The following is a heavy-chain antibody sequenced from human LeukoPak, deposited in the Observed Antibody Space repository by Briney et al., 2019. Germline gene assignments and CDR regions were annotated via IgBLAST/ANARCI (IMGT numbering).Heavy chain of an antibody. CDR3: ARDSRVSVAGTSYCYYYGMDV. CDR2: IYYSGST. V-gene: IGHV4-59*01. Sequence: PSETLSLTCTVSGGSISSYYWSWIRQPPGKGLEWIGYIYYSGSTKYNPSLKSRVTISVDTSKNQFSLMLSSVTAADTAVYYCARDSRVSVAGTSYCYYYGMDVWGQGTTVTVSS. D-gene: IGHD6-19*01. J-gene: IGHJ6*02. CDR1: GGSISSYY.